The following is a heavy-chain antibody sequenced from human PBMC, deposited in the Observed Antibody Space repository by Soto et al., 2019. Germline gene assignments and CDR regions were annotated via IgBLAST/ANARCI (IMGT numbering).Heavy chain of an antibody. CDR3: ARVDGDYLDY. D-gene: IGHD4-17*01. CDR1: GGSISSGDYY. V-gene: IGHV4-30-4*01. CDR2: IYYSGST. Sequence: QVQLQESGPGLVKPSQTLSLTCTVSGGSISSGDYYWSWFRQPPGKGLEWIGYIYYSGSTYYNPSLKIRVTISVDTSKNQFSLKLSSVTAADTAVYYCARVDGDYLDYWGQGTLVTVSS. J-gene: IGHJ4*02.